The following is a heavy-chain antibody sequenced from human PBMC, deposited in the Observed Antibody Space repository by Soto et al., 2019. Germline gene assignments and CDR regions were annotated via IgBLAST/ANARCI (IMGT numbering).Heavy chain of an antibody. V-gene: IGHV1-69*12. D-gene: IGHD3-16*01. CDR3: ARGGRPLSAFDI. J-gene: IGHJ3*02. CDR1: GGTFSSYA. CDR2: IIPMFGTA. Sequence: QVQLVQSGAEVKKPGSSVKVSCKASGGTFSSYAISWVRQAPGQGLEWMGGIIPMFGTANYAQKFQGRVTISGDESTSTAYMELSSLRSEDTAVYYCARGGRPLSAFDIWGQGTMVTVSS.